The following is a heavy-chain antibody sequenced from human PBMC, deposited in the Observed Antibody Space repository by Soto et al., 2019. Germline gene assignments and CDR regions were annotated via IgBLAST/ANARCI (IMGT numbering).Heavy chain of an antibody. CDR3: ARLPGGISGWLRWFDP. CDR1: GFTFSGFA. Sequence: GGSLRLSCAASGFTFSGFAKTWVRQAPGKGLEWVSAISGSGGTTYYADSVRGRFTISRDNSKNTRYLQMSSLRTDDTAVYYCARLPGGISGWLRWFDPWGQGTLVTVSS. V-gene: IGHV3-23*01. CDR2: ISGSGGTT. D-gene: IGHD6-19*01. J-gene: IGHJ5*02.